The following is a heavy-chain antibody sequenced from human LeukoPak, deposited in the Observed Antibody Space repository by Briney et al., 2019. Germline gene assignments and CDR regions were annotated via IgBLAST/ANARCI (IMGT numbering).Heavy chain of an antibody. Sequence: GESLKISCKGSGYSFTSYWIGWVRQMPGKGLEWMGIIYPGDSDTRYSPSFQGQVTISADKSISTAYLQWSSLKASDTAMYYCARLRIYYDSSGYYSDDPLGWFDPWGQGTLVTVSS. V-gene: IGHV5-51*01. CDR2: IYPGDSDT. CDR1: GYSFTSYW. D-gene: IGHD3-22*01. CDR3: ARLRIYYDSSGYYSDDPLGWFDP. J-gene: IGHJ5*02.